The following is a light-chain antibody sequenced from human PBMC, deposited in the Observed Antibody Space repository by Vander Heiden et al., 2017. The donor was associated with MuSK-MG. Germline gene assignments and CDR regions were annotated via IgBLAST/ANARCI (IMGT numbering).Light chain of an antibody. J-gene: IGKJ3*01. V-gene: IGKV1-9*01. Sequence: DIQLTQSPSFLSASVGDRVTITCRANQGISNYLAWYQQKPAKAPKLLIFAASTLHNGVPSRFSGSGSETEFALSIISLQPEDFATYYCQQLSRYPFTFGHGTKVDIK. CDR1: QGISNY. CDR2: AAS. CDR3: QQLSRYPFT.